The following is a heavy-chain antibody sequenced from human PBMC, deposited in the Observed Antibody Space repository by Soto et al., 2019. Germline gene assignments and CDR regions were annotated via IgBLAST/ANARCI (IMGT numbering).Heavy chain of an antibody. CDR2: VYHTGNT. D-gene: IGHD1-20*01. Sequence: SETLSLTCTVSGVSITPYYWTWIRHPPGKGLEWIGYVYHTGNTYYNPSLKSRVTISLDTSKNQVSLRLKSVTAADTAVYYCAREQYNWKLWGQGTLVTVSS. CDR1: GVSITPYY. V-gene: IGHV4-59*01. J-gene: IGHJ4*02. CDR3: AREQYNWKL.